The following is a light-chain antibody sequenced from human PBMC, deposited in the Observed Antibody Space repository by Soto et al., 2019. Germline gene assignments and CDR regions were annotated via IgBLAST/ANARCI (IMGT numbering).Light chain of an antibody. CDR1: SSNIGARYD. CDR2: GSF. CDR3: QSYDSSLSGWV. Sequence: QSVLTQPPSVSGAPGQRVTISCTGSSSNIGARYDVHWYQQIPGTAPKLLIYGSFNRPSGVPDRFSTSKSGTSASLAIAGLQAEDEADYYCQSYDSSLSGWVFGGGTKVTVL. V-gene: IGLV1-40*01. J-gene: IGLJ3*02.